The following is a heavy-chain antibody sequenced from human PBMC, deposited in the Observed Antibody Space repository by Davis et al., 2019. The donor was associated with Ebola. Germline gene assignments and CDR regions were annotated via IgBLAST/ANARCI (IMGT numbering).Heavy chain of an antibody. D-gene: IGHD6-13*01. CDR3: ASSSSSWYRIDY. J-gene: IGHJ4*02. V-gene: IGHV3-21*01. CDR2: ISSSSSYI. CDR1: GFTFSSYS. Sequence: PGGSLRLSCAASGFTFSSYSMNWVRQAPGKGLEWVSSISSSSSYIYYADSVKGRFTISRDNAKNSLYLQMNSLRAEDTAVYYCASSSSSWYRIDYWGQGTLVTVSS.